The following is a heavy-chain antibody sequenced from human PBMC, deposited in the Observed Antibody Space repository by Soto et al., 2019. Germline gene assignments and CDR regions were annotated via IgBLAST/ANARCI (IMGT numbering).Heavy chain of an antibody. D-gene: IGHD5-18*01. Sequence: EVQLVESGGGLVQPGGSLRLSCAASGFTFSSYEMNWVRQAPGKGLEWVSYISSSGSTIYYADSVKGRFTISRDNAKNSLYLQMNSLRAEDTAVYYCARIRRGYSYGFDAFDIWGQGTMVTVSS. V-gene: IGHV3-48*03. CDR1: GFTFSSYE. CDR3: ARIRRGYSYGFDAFDI. J-gene: IGHJ3*02. CDR2: ISSSGSTI.